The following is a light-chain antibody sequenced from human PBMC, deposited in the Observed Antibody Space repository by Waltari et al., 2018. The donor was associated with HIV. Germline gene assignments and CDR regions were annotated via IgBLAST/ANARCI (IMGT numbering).Light chain of an antibody. CDR3: QPYNSYSYN. CDR2: RAS. V-gene: IGKV1-5*03. Sequence: DIQLTQSPSTLSASVGDRATITCRASLCISKWLASDQQKAEKDPKLRFYRASSVQSGVPTSLSGSGAGTEYTLTISSLQPDEFVTYCGQPYNSYSYNLRQGTKLDI. CDR1: LCISKW. J-gene: IGKJ2*01.